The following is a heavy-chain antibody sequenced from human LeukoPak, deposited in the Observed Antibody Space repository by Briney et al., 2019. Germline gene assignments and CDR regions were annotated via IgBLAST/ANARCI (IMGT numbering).Heavy chain of an antibody. J-gene: IGHJ4*02. Sequence: SQTLSLTCTVSGGSISSGSYYWGWLRQPAGKGLEWVGRIYTSGSTNYNPSLKSRVNKSVETTKNQFSLKLSSVTAADTAVYYCARETYYDFWSGYCIFDYWGQGTLVTVSS. CDR2: IYTSGST. D-gene: IGHD3-3*01. CDR1: GGSISSGSYY. CDR3: ARETYYDFWSGYCIFDY. V-gene: IGHV4-61*02.